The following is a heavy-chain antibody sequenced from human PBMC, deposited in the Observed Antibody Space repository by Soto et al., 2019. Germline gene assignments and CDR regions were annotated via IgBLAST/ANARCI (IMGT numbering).Heavy chain of an antibody. CDR3: ARARIAAAGPRSTNLHLNPPYRNWFDP. Sequence: PGGSLRLSCAVSEFTFSNYAMHWVRQAPGKGLQWLAVISYDGNNKYYADSVEGRFTISRDNSKNTVYLQMNSLRSEDTAVYYCARARIAAAGPRSTNLHLNPPYRNWFDPWGQGTLVTVSS. J-gene: IGHJ5*02. CDR1: EFTFSNYA. D-gene: IGHD6-13*01. V-gene: IGHV3-30*03. CDR2: ISYDGNNK.